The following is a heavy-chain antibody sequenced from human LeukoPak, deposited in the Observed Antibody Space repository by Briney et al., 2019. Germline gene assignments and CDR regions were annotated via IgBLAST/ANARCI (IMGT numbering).Heavy chain of an antibody. CDR2: IWHDGSNK. V-gene: IGHV3-33*01. D-gene: IGHD3-10*01. CDR1: GFTFRSYG. J-gene: IGHJ3*02. Sequence: GGSLRLSCAASGFTFRSYGMHWVRQAPGKGLEWVAVIWHDGSNKYYADSVKGRFTISRDNSKSTLYLQMNSLRAEDTAVYYCARDPYGSGSTSFDIWGQGTMVTVSS. CDR3: ARDPYGSGSTSFDI.